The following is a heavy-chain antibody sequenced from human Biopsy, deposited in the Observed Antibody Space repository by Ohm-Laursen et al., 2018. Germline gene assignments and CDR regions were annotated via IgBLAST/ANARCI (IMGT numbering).Heavy chain of an antibody. J-gene: IGHJ6*02. CDR3: ARDLPSSYYYAMDV. Sequence: GTLSLTCTVSGASITSYYWSWIRRPAGKGLEWIGHTYKGGNTNHNPSLKSRVSMSVDTSKNQLSLTLGSVTAADTAVYYCARDLPSSYYYAMDVWGQGTTVTVSS. CDR2: TYKGGNT. CDR1: GASITSYY. V-gene: IGHV4-4*07.